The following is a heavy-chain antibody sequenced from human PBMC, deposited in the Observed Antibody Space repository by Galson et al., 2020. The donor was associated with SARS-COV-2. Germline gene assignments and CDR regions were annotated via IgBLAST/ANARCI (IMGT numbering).Heavy chain of an antibody. Sequence: GGSLRLSCAASGFTFSSYAMHWVRQAPGKGLEWVAVISYDGSNKYYADSVKGRFTISRDNSKNTLYLQMNSLRAEDTAVYYCARGYSSSWYVYWGQGTLVTVSS. D-gene: IGHD6-13*01. J-gene: IGHJ4*02. CDR3: ARGYSSSWYVY. CDR2: ISYDGSNK. CDR1: GFTFSSYA. V-gene: IGHV3-30*04.